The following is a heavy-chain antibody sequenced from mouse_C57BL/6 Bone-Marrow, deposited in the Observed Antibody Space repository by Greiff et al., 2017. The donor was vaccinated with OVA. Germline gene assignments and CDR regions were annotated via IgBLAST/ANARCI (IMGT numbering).Heavy chain of an antibody. Sequence: EVQLQQSGAELVRPGASVKLSCTASGFNIKDDYMHWVKQRPEQGLEWIGWIDPENGDTEYASKFQGKATITADTASNTAYLQRSSLTSEDTAVYYCTTSYYYGSSYAWVAYWGQGTLVTVSA. J-gene: IGHJ3*01. V-gene: IGHV14-4*01. CDR3: TTSYYYGSSYAWVAY. CDR1: GFNIKDDY. D-gene: IGHD1-1*01. CDR2: IDPENGDT.